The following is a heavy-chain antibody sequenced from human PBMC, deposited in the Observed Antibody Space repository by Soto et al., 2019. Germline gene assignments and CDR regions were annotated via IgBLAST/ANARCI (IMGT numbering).Heavy chain of an antibody. V-gene: IGHV3-15*01. CDR2: IKSKSDGATT. CDR3: TTGLTIFGVVIDP. Sequence: EVQLVESGGGLVKPGGSLRLSCAASGCTFSNALMTWGRQAPGKGLEWVGRIKSKSDGATTDYAAPVRGRFIISRDDSKNTLYLQMNSLKTADTAVYYCTTGLTIFGVVIDPWGQGTLVTVSS. CDR1: GCTFSNAL. J-gene: IGHJ5*02. D-gene: IGHD3-3*01.